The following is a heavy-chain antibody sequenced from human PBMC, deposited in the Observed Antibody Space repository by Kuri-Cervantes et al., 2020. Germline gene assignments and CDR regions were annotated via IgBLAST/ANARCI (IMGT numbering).Heavy chain of an antibody. J-gene: IGHJ4*02. CDR3: AREGYCSGGSCSYYFDY. Sequence: GESLKISCAASGFTFSSYAMHWVRQAPGKGLEWVAVISYDGSNKYYADSVKGRFTISRDNSKNTLYLQMNSLRAEDTAVYYCAREGYCSGGSCSYYFDYWGQGTLVTVSS. V-gene: IGHV3-30*01. CDR2: ISYDGSNK. CDR1: GFTFSSYA. D-gene: IGHD2-15*01.